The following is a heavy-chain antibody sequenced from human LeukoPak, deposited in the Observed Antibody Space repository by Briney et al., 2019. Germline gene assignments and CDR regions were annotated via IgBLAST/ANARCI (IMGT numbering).Heavy chain of an antibody. CDR2: FYNSGRS. D-gene: IGHD3-16*01. V-gene: IGHV4-61*03. CDR3: TRGAGWLIDY. J-gene: IGHJ4*02. CDR1: GGSISSGGYY. Sequence: SETLSLTCTVSGGSISSGGYYWSWIRQPPGKGLEWIGYFYNSGRSTYNPSLKSRVTISADTSKNHFSLKLNSVTTADTAVYYCTRGAGWLIDYWGQGILVTVSS.